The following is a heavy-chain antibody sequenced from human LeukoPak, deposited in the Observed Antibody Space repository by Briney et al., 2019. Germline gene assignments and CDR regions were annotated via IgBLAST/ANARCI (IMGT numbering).Heavy chain of an antibody. D-gene: IGHD2-21*02. Sequence: GGSLRLSCVVSGLTVSSTYMNWVRQAPGKGLEWVSAISGGGDITYYADSVTGRFTISRDNSKDTLFLQMHSLRPGDTAVYYCVREDTPATANYWGQGTLVTISS. CDR2: ISGGGDIT. CDR3: VREDTPATANY. V-gene: IGHV3-23*01. CDR1: GLTVSSTY. J-gene: IGHJ4*02.